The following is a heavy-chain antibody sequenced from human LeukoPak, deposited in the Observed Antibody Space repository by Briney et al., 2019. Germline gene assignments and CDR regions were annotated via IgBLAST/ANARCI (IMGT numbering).Heavy chain of an antibody. Sequence: PGGSLRLSCVASGFTFSSHSMNWVRQAPGKGLEWVSSISSTTNYIYDYADSVRGRFTISRDNAKNSLYLQMNSLRAEDTAVYYCAKDAKGYCSDGVCADWGQGTLVTVSS. CDR3: AKDAKGYCSDGVCAD. J-gene: IGHJ4*02. CDR1: GFTFSSHS. V-gene: IGHV3-21*01. CDR2: ISSTTNYI. D-gene: IGHD2-8*01.